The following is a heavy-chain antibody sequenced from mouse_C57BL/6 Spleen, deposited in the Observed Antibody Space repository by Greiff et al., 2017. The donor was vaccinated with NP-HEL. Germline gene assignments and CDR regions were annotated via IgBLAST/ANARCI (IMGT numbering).Heavy chain of an antibody. D-gene: IGHD2-4*01. CDR1: GYTFTSYW. Sequence: VQLQQSGAELVRPGSSVRLSCKASGYTFTSYWMDWVKQRPGQGLEWIGNIYPSDSETHYNQKFKDKATLTVDKSSSTAYMQLSSLTSEDSAVYDCARGYYDYDYYAMDYWGQGTSVTVSS. CDR3: ARGYYDYDYYAMDY. J-gene: IGHJ4*01. CDR2: IYPSDSET. V-gene: IGHV1-61*01.